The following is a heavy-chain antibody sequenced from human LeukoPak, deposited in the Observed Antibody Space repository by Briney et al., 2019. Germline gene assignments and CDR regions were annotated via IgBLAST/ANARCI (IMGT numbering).Heavy chain of an antibody. CDR3: TRDKYGGGDY. Sequence: PGGSLRLSCTASGLTFGDYAMSWVRQAPGKGLERVGFIRSKAYGGTTEYAASVKGRFTISRDDSKSIAYLQMNSLKTEDTAVYYCTRDKYGGGDYWGQGTLVTVSS. CDR1: GLTFGDYA. CDR2: IRSKAYGGTT. J-gene: IGHJ4*02. V-gene: IGHV3-49*04. D-gene: IGHD2-2*01.